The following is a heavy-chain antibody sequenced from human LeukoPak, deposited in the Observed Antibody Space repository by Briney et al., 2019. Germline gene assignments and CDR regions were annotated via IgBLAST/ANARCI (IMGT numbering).Heavy chain of an antibody. Sequence: PSETLSLTCTVSGGSISSYYWSWIRQPPGKGLEWIGYIYYSGSTNYNPSLKSRVTISVDTSKNQFSLKLSSVTAADTAVYYCARSFPYYDFWSGYINWGQGTLVTVSS. V-gene: IGHV4-59*01. D-gene: IGHD3-3*01. CDR1: GGSISSYY. CDR2: IYYSGST. CDR3: ARSFPYYDFWSGYIN. J-gene: IGHJ4*02.